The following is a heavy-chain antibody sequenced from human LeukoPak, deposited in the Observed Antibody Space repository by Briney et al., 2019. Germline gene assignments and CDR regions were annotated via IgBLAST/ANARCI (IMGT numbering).Heavy chain of an antibody. CDR1: GFTFSSYG. D-gene: IGHD5-18*01. J-gene: IGHJ4*02. CDR3: AKEEQYSYAI. V-gene: IGHV3-30*18. CDR2: ISYDGSNK. Sequence: GGSLRLSCAASGFTFSSYGMHWVRQAPGKGLGWVAVISYDGSNKYYADSVKGRFTISRDNSKNTLYLQMNSLRAEDTAVYYCAKEEQYSYAIWGQGTLVTVSS.